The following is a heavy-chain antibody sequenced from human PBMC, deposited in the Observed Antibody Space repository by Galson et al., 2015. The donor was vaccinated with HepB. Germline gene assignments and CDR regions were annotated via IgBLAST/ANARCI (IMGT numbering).Heavy chain of an antibody. CDR1: GYPLTMYT. CDR2: INGANGNT. Sequence: SVKVSCKASGYPLTMYTMHWVRQAPGQRLEWMGWINGANGNTDYSQKFQGRVTITRDTSASTAYMELSSLRSEDTAMYYCARVFILTAYISSDHAFDVWGQGTMVTVSS. V-gene: IGHV1-3*01. D-gene: IGHD3-9*01. CDR3: ARVFILTAYISSDHAFDV. J-gene: IGHJ3*01.